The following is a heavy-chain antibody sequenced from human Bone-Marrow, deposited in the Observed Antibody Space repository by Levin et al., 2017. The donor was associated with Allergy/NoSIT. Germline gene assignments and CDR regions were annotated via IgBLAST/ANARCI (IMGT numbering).Heavy chain of an antibody. CDR3: VKDRARAYGDNDFFYGMDV. V-gene: IGHV3-64D*06. CDR1: GFPFSSNV. CDR2: LLLPFSLP. Sequence: SLRLSCSASGFPFSSNVMYWVRQAPGKGLQNFASLLLPFSLPSSSSSFKGRFTISRDNSKNTLFLQMSSLRVDDTAVYYCVKDRARAYGDNDFFYGMDVWGQGTPVTVSS. D-gene: IGHD3-3*01. J-gene: IGHJ6*02.